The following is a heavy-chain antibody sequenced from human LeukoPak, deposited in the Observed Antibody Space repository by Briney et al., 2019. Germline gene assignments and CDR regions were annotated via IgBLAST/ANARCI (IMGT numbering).Heavy chain of an antibody. CDR2: ISSSSSYI. CDR3: ARAFTAGRYAFDI. V-gene: IGHV3-21*01. CDR1: GFTFSSFA. D-gene: IGHD6-13*01. Sequence: GGSLRLSCAASGFTFSSFALHWVRQAPGKGLEWVSSISSSSSYIYYADSVKGRFTISRDNAKNSLYLQMNSLRAEDTAVYYCARAFTAGRYAFDIWGQGTMVTVSS. J-gene: IGHJ3*02.